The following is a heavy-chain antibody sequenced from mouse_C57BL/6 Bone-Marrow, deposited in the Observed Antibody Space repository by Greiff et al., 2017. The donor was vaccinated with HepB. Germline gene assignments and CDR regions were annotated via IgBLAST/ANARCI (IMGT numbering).Heavy chain of an antibody. CDR1: GYTFTSYG. V-gene: IGHV1-81*01. Sequence: QVQLKESGAELARPGASVKLSCKASGYTFTSYGISWVKQRTGQGLEWIGEIYPRSGNTYYNEKFKGKATLTADKSSSTAYMELRSLTSEDSAVYFCAKSYYYGSVYYFDYWGQGTTLTVSS. J-gene: IGHJ2*01. D-gene: IGHD1-1*01. CDR3: AKSYYYGSVYYFDY. CDR2: IYPRSGNT.